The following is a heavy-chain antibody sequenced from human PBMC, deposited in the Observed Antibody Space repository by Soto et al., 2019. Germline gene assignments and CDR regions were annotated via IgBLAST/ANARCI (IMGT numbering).Heavy chain of an antibody. CDR1: SGSVFSSNW. CDR3: ASHLVMAGTRGFDH. Sequence: QVQLQESGPGLVKPSGTLSLTCAVSSGSVFSSNWWSWVRLPPGKGLERIGETRNSGGANYNPSLNSSVTITVDRSKNHIFLELSSVTGAVTAVYFCASHLVMAGTRGFDHWGLGTLVTVSS. J-gene: IGHJ4*02. CDR2: TRNSGGA. V-gene: IGHV4-4*02. D-gene: IGHD6-19*01.